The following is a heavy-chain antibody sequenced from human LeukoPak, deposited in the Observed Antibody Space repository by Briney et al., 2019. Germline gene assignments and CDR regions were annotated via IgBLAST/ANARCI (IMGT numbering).Heavy chain of an antibody. Sequence: GGSLRLSCAASGFIFSGYYMSWIRQAPGKGLEWVSYISSSGSTTYYADSLKGRFTISRDNAKNSLYLQMNSLRAEDTAVYYCARDQINYYDFWSGYYPTIDYWGQGTLVTVSS. J-gene: IGHJ4*02. D-gene: IGHD3-3*01. V-gene: IGHV3-11*04. CDR2: ISSSGSTT. CDR1: GFIFSGYY. CDR3: ARDQINYYDFWSGYYPTIDY.